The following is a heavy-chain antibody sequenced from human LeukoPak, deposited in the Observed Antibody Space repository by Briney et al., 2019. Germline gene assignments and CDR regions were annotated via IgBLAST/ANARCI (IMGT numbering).Heavy chain of an antibody. CDR1: GGSISSTSYY. CDR2: IYYSGST. CDR3: AKAGVRYFDSSGLYAFDF. Sequence: SETLSLTCAVSGGSISSTSYYWAWIRQPPGRGLEWIGTIYYSGSTYHNPSLKSRVTMSVDTSRNQFSLKLSSVDAADTAVYYCAKAGVRYFDSSGLYAFDFWGQGTTVTVSS. D-gene: IGHD3-22*01. V-gene: IGHV4-39*01. J-gene: IGHJ3*01.